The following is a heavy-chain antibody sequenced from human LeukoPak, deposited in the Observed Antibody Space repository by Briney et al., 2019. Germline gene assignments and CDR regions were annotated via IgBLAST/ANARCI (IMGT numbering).Heavy chain of an antibody. D-gene: IGHD1-26*01. V-gene: IGHV3-30*02. CDR1: GFTLSDYG. CDR3: SKGFGPWGVGATPHY. Sequence: PGGSLRLSCVVSGFTLSDYGIHWVRQAPGRGLQWVAFIPFDGSHKYYADSVEGRFTISRDTSKNTLYLQMNSLTVEDTAAYFCSKGFGPWGVGATPHYWGQGTLVTVSS. J-gene: IGHJ4*02. CDR2: IPFDGSHK.